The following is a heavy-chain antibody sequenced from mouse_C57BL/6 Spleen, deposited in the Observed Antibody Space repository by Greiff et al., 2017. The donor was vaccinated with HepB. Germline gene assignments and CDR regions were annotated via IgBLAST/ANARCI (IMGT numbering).Heavy chain of an antibody. CDR3: ARKGTTVVGYFDY. V-gene: IGHV1-80*01. D-gene: IGHD1-1*01. CDR2: IYPGDGDT. CDR1: GYAFSSYW. Sequence: VQLQQSGAELVKPGASVKISCKASGYAFSSYWMNWVKQRPGKGLEWIGQIYPGDGDTNYNGKFKGKATLTADKSSSTAYMQLSSRTSEDSAVYFCARKGTTVVGYFDYWGQGTTLTVSS. J-gene: IGHJ2*01.